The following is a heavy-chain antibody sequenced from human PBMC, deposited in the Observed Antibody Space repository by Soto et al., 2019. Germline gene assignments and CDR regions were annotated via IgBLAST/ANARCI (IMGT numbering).Heavy chain of an antibody. D-gene: IGHD3-22*01. CDR2: ISSSSSYI. CDR3: ARDVFGSSGFFY. Sequence: PGGSLRLSCAASGFTFSSYSMNWVRQAPGKGLEWVSSISSSSSYIYYADSVKGRFTISRDNAKNSLYLQMNSLRAEDTAVYYCARDVFGSSGFFYWGQGTLVTVSS. CDR1: GFTFSSYS. V-gene: IGHV3-21*01. J-gene: IGHJ4*02.